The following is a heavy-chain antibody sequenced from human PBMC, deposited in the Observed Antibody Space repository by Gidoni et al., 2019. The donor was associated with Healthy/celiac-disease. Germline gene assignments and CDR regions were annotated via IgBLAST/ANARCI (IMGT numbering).Heavy chain of an antibody. CDR3: ARVLITFGGVIVPNHLDY. J-gene: IGHJ4*02. D-gene: IGHD3-16*02. CDR2: INHSGST. CDR1: GGSFSGFY. Sequence: QVQLQPWGAGLLKPSETLSLTCAVYGGSFSGFYWSWIRQPPGKGLEWIGEINHSGSTNYNPSLKSRVTISVDTSKSQFSLKLSSVTAADTAVYYCARVLITFGGVIVPNHLDYWGQGTLVTVSS. V-gene: IGHV4-34*01.